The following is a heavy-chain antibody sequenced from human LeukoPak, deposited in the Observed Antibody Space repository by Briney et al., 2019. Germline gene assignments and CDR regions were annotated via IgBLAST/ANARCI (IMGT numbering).Heavy chain of an antibody. CDR2: ISYDGSNK. CDR1: GFTFSSYA. J-gene: IGHJ4*02. CDR3: ARDSRTSGEFDY. D-gene: IGHD3-3*01. V-gene: IGHV3-30-3*01. Sequence: GGSLRLSCAASGFTFSSYAMHWVRQAPGKGLEWVAVISYDGSNKYYADSVKGRFTISRDNAKNSLYLQMNSLRAEDTALYYCARDSRTSGEFDYWGQGTLVTVSS.